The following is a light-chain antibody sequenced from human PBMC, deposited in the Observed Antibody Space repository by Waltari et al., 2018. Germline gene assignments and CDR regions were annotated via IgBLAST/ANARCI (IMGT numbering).Light chain of an antibody. CDR1: QSVNSY. V-gene: IGKV3-11*01. CDR2: DAS. CDR3: QQRNTWPT. J-gene: IGKJ4*01. Sequence: EIVLTQSPATLSLSPGERATLSCRASQSVNSYLAWYQQKPGQAPRLLIYDASNRATGIPARFSGSGSGTDFTLTISSLEPEDFAIYYCQQRNTWPTFGGGTKEEIK.